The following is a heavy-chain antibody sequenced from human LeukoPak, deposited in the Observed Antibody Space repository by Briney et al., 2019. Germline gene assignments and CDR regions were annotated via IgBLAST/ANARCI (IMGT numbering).Heavy chain of an antibody. J-gene: IGHJ4*02. Sequence: SETLSLTCAVYGGSFSGYYWSWIRQPPGKGLEWIGEINHSGGTNYNPSLKSRVTISVDTSKNQFSLKLSSVTAADTAVYYCARGWQQLVHWGQGTLVTVSS. CDR2: INHSGGT. CDR1: GGSFSGYY. D-gene: IGHD6-13*01. V-gene: IGHV4-34*01. CDR3: ARGWQQLVH.